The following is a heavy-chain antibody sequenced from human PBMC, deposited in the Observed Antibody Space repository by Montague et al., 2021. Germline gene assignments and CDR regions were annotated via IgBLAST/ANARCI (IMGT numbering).Heavy chain of an antibody. Sequence: SLRLSCAASGFTFSSYWMHWVRQAPGKGLVWVSRISTDGSNTTYADSVKGRFTISRDNAKNMLCLQMNSLRAEDTAVYYCTFYKFRETPRGFDYWGQGTLVTVSA. CDR3: TFYKFRETPRGFDY. CDR2: ISTDGSNT. J-gene: IGHJ4*02. CDR1: GFTFSSYW. D-gene: IGHD3-10*01. V-gene: IGHV3-74*01.